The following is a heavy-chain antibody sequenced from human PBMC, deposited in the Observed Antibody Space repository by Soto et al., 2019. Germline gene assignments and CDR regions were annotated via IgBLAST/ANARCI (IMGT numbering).Heavy chain of an antibody. V-gene: IGHV1-3*01. Sequence: VSVKVSCKASGYTFTSYAMNWVRQAPGQRLEWMGWINAGNGNTKYSQKFQGRVTITRDTSASTAYMELSSLRSEDTAVYYCARGITLPTPLDYWGQGTLVTVSS. CDR1: GYTFTSYA. CDR2: INAGNGNT. D-gene: IGHD1-20*01. CDR3: ARGITLPTPLDY. J-gene: IGHJ4*02.